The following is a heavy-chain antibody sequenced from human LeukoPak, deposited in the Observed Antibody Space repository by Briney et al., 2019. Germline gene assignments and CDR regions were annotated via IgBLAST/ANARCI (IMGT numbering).Heavy chain of an antibody. Sequence: PGGSLRLSCAASGFIVSSNYMSWVRQAPGKGLEWVSVLYSDGRTYYADSVRGRFTISRDNSKNTLHLQMNSLRAEDTAVYYCATEVVVPGVGAIDVWGQGTMVTVSS. CDR3: ATEVVVPGVGAIDV. J-gene: IGHJ3*01. CDR2: LYSDGRT. V-gene: IGHV3-53*01. D-gene: IGHD2-15*01. CDR1: GFIVSSNY.